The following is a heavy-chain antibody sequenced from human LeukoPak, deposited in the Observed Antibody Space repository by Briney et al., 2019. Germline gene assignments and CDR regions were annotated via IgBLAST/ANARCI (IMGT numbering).Heavy chain of an antibody. V-gene: IGHV3-23*01. D-gene: IGHD1-26*01. CDR3: AKDARVYWVRYFDY. J-gene: IGHJ4*02. CDR2: ISGSGGST. Sequence: GGTLRLSCAASGFTFSSYGMSWVRQAPGKGLEWVSAISGSGGSTYYADSVKGRFTISRDNSKNTLYLQMNSLRAEDTAVYYCAKDARVYWVRYFDYWGQGTLVTVSS. CDR1: GFTFSSYG.